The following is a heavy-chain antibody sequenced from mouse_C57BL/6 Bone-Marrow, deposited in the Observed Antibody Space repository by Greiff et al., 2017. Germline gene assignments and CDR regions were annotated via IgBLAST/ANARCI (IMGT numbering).Heavy chain of an antibody. CDR1: GFSLTSYG. J-gene: IGHJ1*03. CDR3: ARNTGGYDDWDFDV. D-gene: IGHD2-2*01. V-gene: IGHV2-2*01. Sequence: VKVVESGPGLVQPSQSLSITCTVSGFSLTSYGVHWVRQSPGKGLEWLGVIWSGGSTDYNEAFISRLSISKYNSKSHVFFKMNSLQADDTAIYYCARNTGGYDDWDFDVWGTGTTVTVSS. CDR2: IWSGGST.